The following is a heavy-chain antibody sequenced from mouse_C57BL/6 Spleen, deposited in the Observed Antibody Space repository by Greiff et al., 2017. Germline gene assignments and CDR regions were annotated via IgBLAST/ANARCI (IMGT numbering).Heavy chain of an antibody. CDR1: GYTFTSYW. D-gene: IGHD2-4*01. Sequence: VQLQQPGAELVKPGASVKVSCKASGYTFTSYWMHWVKQRPGQGLEWIGRIHPSDSDTNYNQKFKGKATLTVDKSSSTAYKQLSSLTSEDSAVYYCASRNIYYDYDVYFDYWGQGTTLTVSS. J-gene: IGHJ2*01. CDR3: ASRNIYYDYDVYFDY. CDR2: IHPSDSDT. V-gene: IGHV1-74*01.